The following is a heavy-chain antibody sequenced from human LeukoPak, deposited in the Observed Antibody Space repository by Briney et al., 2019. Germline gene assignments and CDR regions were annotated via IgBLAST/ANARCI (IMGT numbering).Heavy chain of an antibody. D-gene: IGHD2-15*01. CDR2: TRNKANSYTT. CDR1: GFTFSDHY. Sequence: GGSLRLSCAASGFTFSDHYMDWVRQAPGKGLEWVGRTRNKANSYTTEYAASVRGRFTISRDDSKNSLYLQMNSLKTEDTAVYYCARQSRTCSGDSCYQLDAFDLWGHGTMVTVSS. V-gene: IGHV3-72*01. CDR3: ARQSRTCSGDSCYQLDAFDL. J-gene: IGHJ3*01.